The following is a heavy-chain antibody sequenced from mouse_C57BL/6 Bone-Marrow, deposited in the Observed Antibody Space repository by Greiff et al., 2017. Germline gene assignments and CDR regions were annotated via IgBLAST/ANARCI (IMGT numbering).Heavy chain of an antibody. CDR3: TGGYDGPPWFAY. J-gene: IGHJ3*01. CDR1: GYTFTSYW. D-gene: IGHD2-2*01. V-gene: IGHV1-5*01. CDR2: IYPGNSDT. Sequence: VQLKHSGTVLARPGASVKMSCKTSGYTFTSYWMHWVKQRPGQGLEWIGAIYPGNSDTSYNQKFKGKAKLTAVTSASTAYMELSSLTNEDSAVYYCTGGYDGPPWFAYWGQGTLVTVSA.